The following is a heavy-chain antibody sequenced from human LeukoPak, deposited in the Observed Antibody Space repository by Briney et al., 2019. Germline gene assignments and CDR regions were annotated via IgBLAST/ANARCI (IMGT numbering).Heavy chain of an antibody. Sequence: QAGGSLRLSCAASEFTFSSYAMHWVRQAPGKGLEWVAVISYDGSNKYYADSVKGRFTISRDNSKNTLYLQMNSLRAEGTAVYYCARSPARYSSGWYSFDYWGQGTLVTVSS. V-gene: IGHV3-30-3*01. D-gene: IGHD6-19*01. CDR3: ARSPARYSSGWYSFDY. CDR1: EFTFSSYA. CDR2: ISYDGSNK. J-gene: IGHJ4*02.